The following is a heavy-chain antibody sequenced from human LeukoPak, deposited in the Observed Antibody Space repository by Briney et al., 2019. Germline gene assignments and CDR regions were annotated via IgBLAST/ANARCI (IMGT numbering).Heavy chain of an antibody. D-gene: IGHD6-6*01. CDR2: IIPSGGST. J-gene: IGHJ2*01. CDR1: GYTFTSYY. Sequence: ASVKVSCKASGYTFTSYYMHWVRQAPGQGLEWMGIIIPSGGSTGYAQKFQGRVTMTRDTSTSTVYMELSSLRSEDTAVYYCARGPVIGGHSSSSAWYFDLWGRGTLVTVSS. CDR3: ARGPVIGGHSSSSAWYFDL. V-gene: IGHV1-46*01.